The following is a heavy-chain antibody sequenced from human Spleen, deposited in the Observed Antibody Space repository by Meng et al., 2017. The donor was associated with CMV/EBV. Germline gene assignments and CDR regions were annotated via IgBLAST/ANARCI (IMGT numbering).Heavy chain of an antibody. CDR1: GSSVSSNSAA. D-gene: IGHD3-22*01. CDR2: TYYRSKWYN. Sequence: SDTLSLTCAISGSSVSSNSAAWNWIRQSPSRGLEWLGRTYYRSKWYNDYAISVKSRITINPDTSKNQFSLQLNSVTPEDTAVYYCARDYYDSGGYYYTEGYYHGLDVWGQGTTVTVSS. V-gene: IGHV6-1*01. CDR3: ARDYYDSGGYYYTEGYYHGLDV. J-gene: IGHJ6*02.